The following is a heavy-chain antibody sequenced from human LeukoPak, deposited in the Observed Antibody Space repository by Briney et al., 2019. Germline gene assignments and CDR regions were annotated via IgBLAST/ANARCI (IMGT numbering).Heavy chain of an antibody. V-gene: IGHV1-2*02. D-gene: IGHD2-2*01. CDR3: AREALSATSWFDP. J-gene: IGHJ5*02. CDR2: INPDSGGT. CDR1: GHTFTDYY. Sequence: ASVKVSCKASGHTFTDYYLHWVRLAPGQGLEWMGWINPDSGGTYYAQKFQGRVTMTRDASITTAYMELTTLRSDGTAVYYCAREALSATSWFDPWGQGTLVTVSS.